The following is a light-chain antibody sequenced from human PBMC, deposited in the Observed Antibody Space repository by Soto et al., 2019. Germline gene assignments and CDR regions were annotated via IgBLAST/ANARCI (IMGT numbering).Light chain of an antibody. CDR3: QQYNNWPWT. V-gene: IGKV3-11*01. CDR2: DAS. Sequence: IVLTQAPATLSLSPVERATLSCLASQSVNRYLVWYQQKPGQAPRLLMYDASKRATGIPARFSGSGSGTDFTLTISSLQSEDFAVYYCQQYNNWPWTFGQGTKVDIK. CDR1: QSVNRY. J-gene: IGKJ1*01.